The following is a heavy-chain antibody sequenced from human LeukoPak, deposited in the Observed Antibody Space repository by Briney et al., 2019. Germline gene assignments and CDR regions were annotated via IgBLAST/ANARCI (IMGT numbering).Heavy chain of an antibody. J-gene: IGHJ5*02. CDR2: ISAYNGNT. CDR1: GYTFTSYG. CDR3: ARAPRSRTFDP. Sequence: GASVKVSFTASGYTFTSYGISWVRQAPGQGLEWMGWISAYNGNTNYAQKLQGRVTMTTDTSTSTAYMELRSLRSDDTAVYYCARAPRSRTFDPWGQGTLVTVSS. V-gene: IGHV1-18*01.